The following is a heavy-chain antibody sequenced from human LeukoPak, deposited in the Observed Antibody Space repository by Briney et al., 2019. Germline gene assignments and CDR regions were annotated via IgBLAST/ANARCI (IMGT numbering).Heavy chain of an antibody. CDR1: GGTFSSYA. V-gene: IGHV1-69*04. J-gene: IGHJ6*02. Sequence: SVKVSCKASGGTFSSYAISWVRQAPGQGLEWMGRIIPILGIANYAQKFQGRVTITADKSASTAYMELSSLRSEDTAVYYCARDIEDIVVVPADPYYYYGMDVWGQGTTVTVSS. CDR2: IIPILGIA. D-gene: IGHD2-2*01. CDR3: ARDIEDIVVVPADPYYYYGMDV.